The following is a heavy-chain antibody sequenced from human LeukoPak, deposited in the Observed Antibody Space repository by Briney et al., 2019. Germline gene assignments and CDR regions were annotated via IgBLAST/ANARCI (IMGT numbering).Heavy chain of an antibody. D-gene: IGHD4-23*01. CDR1: GFTFSSYA. CDR3: AKDLVSPDYGGTPSDY. V-gene: IGHV3-23*01. Sequence: PGGSLRLSCAASGFTFSSYAMSWVRQAPGKGLEWVSAISGSGGSTYYADSAKGRFTISRDNSRNTLYLQMNSLRAEDTAVYYCAKDLVSPDYGGTPSDYWGQGTLVTVSS. J-gene: IGHJ4*02. CDR2: ISGSGGST.